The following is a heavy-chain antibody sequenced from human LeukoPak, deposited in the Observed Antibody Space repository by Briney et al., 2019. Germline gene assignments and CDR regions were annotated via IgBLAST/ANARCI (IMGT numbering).Heavy chain of an antibody. CDR3: ARDHPLVVPPNYYYYMDV. V-gene: IGHV4-61*02. D-gene: IGHD2-2*01. J-gene: IGHJ6*03. Sequence: PSETLSLTCTVSGGSISSGSYYWSWIRQPAGKGLEWIGRIYTSGSTNYNPSLKSRVTISVDTSKNQFSLKPSSVTAADTAVYYCARDHPLVVPPNYYYYMDVWGKGTTVTVSS. CDR2: IYTSGST. CDR1: GGSISSGSYY.